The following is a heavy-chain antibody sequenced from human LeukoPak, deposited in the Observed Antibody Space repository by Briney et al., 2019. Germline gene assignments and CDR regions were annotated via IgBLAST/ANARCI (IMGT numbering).Heavy chain of an antibody. CDR1: GGSFSGYY. CDR3: ARARYYDILTGYYPYFDY. J-gene: IGHJ4*02. V-gene: IGHV4-34*01. D-gene: IGHD3-9*01. CDR2: INHSGST. Sequence: SETLSLTCAVYGGSFSGYYWTWIRQPPGEGLEWIGEINHSGSTNYNPSLKSRVTISVDTSKNQFSLKLSSVTAADTAVYYCARARYYDILTGYYPYFDYWGQGTLVTVSS.